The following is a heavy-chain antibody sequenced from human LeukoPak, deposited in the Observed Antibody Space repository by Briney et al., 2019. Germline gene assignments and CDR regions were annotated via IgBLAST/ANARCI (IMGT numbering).Heavy chain of an antibody. J-gene: IGHJ4*02. CDR3: ARGLSSGTGIAVAGTYNY. V-gene: IGHV1-2*02. CDR1: GYTFTGYY. Sequence: GASVKVSCKASGYTFTGYYMHWVRQAPGQGLEWMGWSNPNSGGTNYAQKFQGRVTMTRDTSISTAYMEPSRLRSDDTAVYYCARGLSSGTGIAVAGTYNYWGQGTLVTVSS. CDR2: SNPNSGGT. D-gene: IGHD6-19*01.